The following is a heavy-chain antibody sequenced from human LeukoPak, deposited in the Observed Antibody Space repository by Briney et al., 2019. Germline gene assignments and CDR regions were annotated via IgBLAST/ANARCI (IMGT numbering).Heavy chain of an antibody. CDR2: IWYDGSNK. Sequence: PGRSLRLSCAASGFTFSSYGMHWVRQAPGTGLEWVAVIWYDGSNKYYADSVKGRFTISRDNSKNTLYLQMNSLRAEDTAVYYCARDHYDNGMDVWGQGTTVTVSS. CDR3: ARDHYDNGMDV. D-gene: IGHD3-9*01. V-gene: IGHV3-33*01. CDR1: GFTFSSYG. J-gene: IGHJ6*02.